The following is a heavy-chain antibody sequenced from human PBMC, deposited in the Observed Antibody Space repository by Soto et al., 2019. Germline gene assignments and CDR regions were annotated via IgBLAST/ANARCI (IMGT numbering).Heavy chain of an antibody. CDR3: ARGMVRGPTWIAP. CDR1: GFTFSSYG. V-gene: IGHV3-33*01. J-gene: IGHJ5*02. D-gene: IGHD3-10*01. Sequence: QVQLVESGGGVVQPGRSLRLSCEASGFTFSSYGMHWVRQAPGKGLEWVAAISYDGSNKYFVDSVKGRFTISRDNSENPLYLQMNSLRAEDTAVYYCARGMVRGPTWIAPWGQGTLVSVSS. CDR2: ISYDGSNK.